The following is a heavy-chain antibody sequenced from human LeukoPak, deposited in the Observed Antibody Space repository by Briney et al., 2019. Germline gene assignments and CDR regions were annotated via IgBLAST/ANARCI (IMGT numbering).Heavy chain of an antibody. CDR2: FDPGDGET. CDR3: ATTGQYYYDSSGYYS. CDR1: GYTLTELS. D-gene: IGHD3-22*01. J-gene: IGHJ4*02. V-gene: IGHV1-24*01. Sequence: ASVNVSCTVSGYTLTELSMHWVRQAPGKGLEWMGGFDPGDGETIYAQKFQGRVTMTEDTSTDTAYMELSSLRSEDTAVYYCATTGQYYYDSSGYYSWGQGTLVTVSS.